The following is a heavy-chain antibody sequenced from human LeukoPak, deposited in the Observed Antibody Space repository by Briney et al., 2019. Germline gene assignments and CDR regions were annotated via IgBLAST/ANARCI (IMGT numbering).Heavy chain of an antibody. V-gene: IGHV3-23*01. CDR1: GFTFSSYA. D-gene: IGHD3-22*01. J-gene: IGHJ4*02. Sequence: PGGSLRLSCAASGFTFSSYAMSWVRQAPGKGLEWVSAISGSGGSTYYADSVKGRFTISRDNSKNTLYLQMNSLRAEDTAVYYCAKTIVVDTQAGYFDYWGQGTLVTASS. CDR2: ISGSGGST. CDR3: AKTIVVDTQAGYFDY.